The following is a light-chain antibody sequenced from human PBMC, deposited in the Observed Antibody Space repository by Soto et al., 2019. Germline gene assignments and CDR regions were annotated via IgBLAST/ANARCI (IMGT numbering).Light chain of an antibody. J-gene: IGKJ3*01. CDR1: QSISSW. V-gene: IGKV1-5*01. CDR2: DAS. Sequence: DIQMTQSPSTLSASVGDRVTITCRASQSISSWLAWYQQKPGKAPKFLIYDASTLQSGVPSRFSGSGAGTELTLTISSLQPHDFATYYCQQYHSHPFTFGPGTKVDIK. CDR3: QQYHSHPFT.